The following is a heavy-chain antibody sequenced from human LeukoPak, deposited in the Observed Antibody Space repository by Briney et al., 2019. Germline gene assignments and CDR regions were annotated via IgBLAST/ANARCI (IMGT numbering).Heavy chain of an antibody. CDR3: ARVRLLWFGELSRYFDY. Sequence: GGSLRLSCAASGFTFSSYWMHWVRQAPGKGLVWVSRINSDGSSTSYADSVKGRFTISRDDAKNSLYLQMNSPRAEDTAVYYCARVRLLWFGELSRYFDYWGQGTLVTVSS. D-gene: IGHD3-10*01. J-gene: IGHJ4*02. V-gene: IGHV3-74*01. CDR2: INSDGSST. CDR1: GFTFSSYW.